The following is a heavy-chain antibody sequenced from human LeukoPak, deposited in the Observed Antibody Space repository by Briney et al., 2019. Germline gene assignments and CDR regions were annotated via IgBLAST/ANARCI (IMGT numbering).Heavy chain of an antibody. J-gene: IGHJ4*02. V-gene: IGHV1-3*01. Sequence: ASVNVSCKSSGYTFTSYAMHLVRQAPGQRLEGVGWINAGNGNTKYSKKFQGRVTITRDTSASTAYMELSSLRSEDTAVYYCARDRGWELLHFDYWGQGTLVTVSS. CDR1: GYTFTSYA. CDR3: ARDRGWELLHFDY. D-gene: IGHD1-26*01. CDR2: INAGNGNT.